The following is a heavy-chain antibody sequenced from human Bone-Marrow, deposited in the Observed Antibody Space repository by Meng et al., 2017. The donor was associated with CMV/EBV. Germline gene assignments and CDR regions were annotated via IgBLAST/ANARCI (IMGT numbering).Heavy chain of an antibody. CDR1: GFTFSSYW. J-gene: IGHJ4*02. CDR3: ARDVQLGYYTSTNCYMGDY. D-gene: IGHD2-2*02. Sequence: GESLKISCAASGFTFSSYWMYWVRQAPGKGLVWVSRINGDGSSKSYADVVKGRFTISRDNAKNPLYHQMNCLSPEDTAVYYCARDVQLGYYTSTNCYMGDYWGQGTLVTVSS. V-gene: IGHV3-74*01. CDR2: INGDGSSK.